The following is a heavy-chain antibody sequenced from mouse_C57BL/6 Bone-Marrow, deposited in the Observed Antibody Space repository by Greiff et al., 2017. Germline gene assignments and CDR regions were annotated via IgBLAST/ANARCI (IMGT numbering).Heavy chain of an antibody. J-gene: IGHJ2*01. Sequence: EVQLVESGGGLVQPGGSLSLSCAASGFTFTDYYMSWVRQPPGKALEWLGFIRNKANGYTTEYSASVKGRFTISRDNSQSILYLQMNALRAEDSATYYCARSHYDYDAIDYWGQGTTLTVSS. CDR2: IRNKANGYTT. D-gene: IGHD2-4*01. V-gene: IGHV7-3*01. CDR1: GFTFTDYY. CDR3: ARSHYDYDAIDY.